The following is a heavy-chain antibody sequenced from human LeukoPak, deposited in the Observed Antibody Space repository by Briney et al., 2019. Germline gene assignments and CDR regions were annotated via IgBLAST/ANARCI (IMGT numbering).Heavy chain of an antibody. D-gene: IGHD3-3*01. J-gene: IGHJ4*02. CDR3: ARDLAYYDFWSSYKY. CDR2: ISSTGNTI. CDR1: GFTFSTDS. V-gene: IGHV3-48*02. Sequence: GGSLRLSCAASGFTFSTDSMDWVRQAPGKGLEWVSYISSTGNTIYYADSVKGRFTISRDNAKNSLYLQMNSLRDEDTAVYYCARDLAYYDFWSSYKYWGQGTLVTVSS.